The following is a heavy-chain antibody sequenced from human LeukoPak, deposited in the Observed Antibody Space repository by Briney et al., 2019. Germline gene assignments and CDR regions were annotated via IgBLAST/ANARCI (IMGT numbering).Heavy chain of an antibody. CDR3: ARDQSSIAAAGTRGNDAFDI. Sequence: ASVKVSCKASGYTFTSYYMHWVRQAPGQGLEWMGIINPSGGSTSYAQKFQGGVTMTRDTSTSTVYMELSSLRSEDTTVYYCARDQSSIAAAGTRGNDAFDIWGQGTMVTVSS. CDR1: GYTFTSYY. V-gene: IGHV1-46*01. CDR2: INPSGGST. J-gene: IGHJ3*02. D-gene: IGHD6-13*01.